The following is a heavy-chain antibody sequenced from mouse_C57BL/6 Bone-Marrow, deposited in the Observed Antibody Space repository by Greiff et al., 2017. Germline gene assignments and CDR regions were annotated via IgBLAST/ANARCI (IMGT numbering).Heavy chain of an antibody. CDR3: ARDYGNPYFDY. V-gene: IGHV1-64*01. CDR1: GYTFTSYW. CDR2: IHPNSGST. D-gene: IGHD2-1*01. Sequence: VQLQQSGAELVKPGASVKLSCKASGYTFTSYWMHWVKQRPGQGLEWIGMIHPNSGSTNYNEKFKSKATLTVDKSSSTAYMQLSSLTSEDSAVYYCARDYGNPYFDYWGQGTTLTVSS. J-gene: IGHJ2*01.